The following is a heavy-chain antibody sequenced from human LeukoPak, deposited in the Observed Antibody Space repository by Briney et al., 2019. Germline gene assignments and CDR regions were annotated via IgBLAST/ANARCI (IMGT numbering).Heavy chain of an antibody. Sequence: PGGSLRLSCAASGFAFSPYAMHWVRQAPGRGLEWITFIKTKPFGGTSEYAASVKGRFTFSRDDSKNIAYLQMNRLNTEDTAVYYCNRHQSPYLDAFDVWGQGTMVTVAS. D-gene: IGHD2-2*01. CDR3: NRHQSPYLDAFDV. CDR2: IKTKPFGGTS. J-gene: IGHJ3*01. CDR1: GFAFSPYA. V-gene: IGHV3-49*04.